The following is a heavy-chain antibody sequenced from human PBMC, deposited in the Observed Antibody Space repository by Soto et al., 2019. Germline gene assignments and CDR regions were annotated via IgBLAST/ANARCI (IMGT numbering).Heavy chain of an antibody. CDR1: GFTFSSYG. V-gene: IGHV3-33*01. J-gene: IGHJ6*02. CDR3: ARALYNRNPPYYYYYGMDV. CDR2: IWYDGSNK. D-gene: IGHD1-20*01. Sequence: GGSLRLSCAASGFTFSSYGMHWVRQAPGKGLEWVAVIWYDGSNKYYADSVKGRFTISRDNSKNTLYLQMNSLRAEDTAVYYCARALYNRNPPYYYYYGMDVWGQGTTVTVSS.